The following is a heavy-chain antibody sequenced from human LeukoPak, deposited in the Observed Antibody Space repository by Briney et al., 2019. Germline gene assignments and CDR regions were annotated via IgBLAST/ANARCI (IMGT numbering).Heavy chain of an antibody. D-gene: IGHD3-3*01. CDR1: GGSFSGYY. CDR3: ARGGATIFGVVIMHDAFDI. Sequence: SETLSLTCAVSGGSFSGYYWSWIRQPPGKGLEWIGEINHSGSTNYNPSLKSRVTISVDTSKNQCSLKLSSVTAADTAVYYCARGGATIFGVVIMHDAFDIWGQGTMVTVSS. J-gene: IGHJ3*02. CDR2: INHSGST. V-gene: IGHV4-34*01.